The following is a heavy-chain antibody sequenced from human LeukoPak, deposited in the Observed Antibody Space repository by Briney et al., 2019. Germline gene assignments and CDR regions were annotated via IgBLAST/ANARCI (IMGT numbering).Heavy chain of an antibody. D-gene: IGHD3-22*01. CDR2: ISTNGGST. J-gene: IGHJ4*02. CDR1: GFTFSSYA. CDR3: SVVHRYYDGSGYWVQ. V-gene: IGHV3-23*01. Sequence: GGSLRLSCEASGFTFSSYAMSWVRQAPGKSLEWVSGISTNGGSTSYADSVKGRLTISRDNPRNMLYMEMNSLRAEDTAVYYCSVVHRYYDGSGYWVQWGQGTLVTVSS.